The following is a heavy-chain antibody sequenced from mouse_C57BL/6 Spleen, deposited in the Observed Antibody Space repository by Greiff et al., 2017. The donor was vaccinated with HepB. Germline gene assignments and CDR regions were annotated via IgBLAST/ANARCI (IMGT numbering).Heavy chain of an antibody. CDR3: ARNGGLPSYYAMDY. D-gene: IGHD3-1*01. Sequence: VKLVESGPGLVAPSQSLSITCTVSGFSLTSYAISWVRQPPGKGLEWLGVIWTGGGTNYNSALKSRLSISKDNSKSQVFLKMNSLQTDDTARYYCARNGGLPSYYAMDYWGQGTSVTVSS. J-gene: IGHJ4*01. CDR1: GFSLTSYA. CDR2: IWTGGGT. V-gene: IGHV2-9-1*01.